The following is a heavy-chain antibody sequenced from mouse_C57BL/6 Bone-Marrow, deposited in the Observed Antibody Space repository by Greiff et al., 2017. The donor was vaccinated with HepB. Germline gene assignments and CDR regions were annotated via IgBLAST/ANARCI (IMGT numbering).Heavy chain of an antibody. J-gene: IGHJ3*01. CDR1: GFTFSSHG. V-gene: IGHV5-6*01. D-gene: IGHD2-2*01. Sequence: EVMLVESGGDLVKPGGALKPPCAASGFTFSSHGLVWVRQTPEKRREWVATICSGGSYHYYPDSVKGRFTISRDNAKNTLYLQMSSLKSEDTAMYYCARQRSTMVTAWFAYWGQGTLVTVSA. CDR3: ARQRSTMVTAWFAY. CDR2: ICSGGSYH.